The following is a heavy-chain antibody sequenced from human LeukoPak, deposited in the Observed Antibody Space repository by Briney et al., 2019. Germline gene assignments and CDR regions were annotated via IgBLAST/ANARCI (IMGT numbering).Heavy chain of an antibody. CDR2: IKSKNVGETT. CDR3: TTGPGNSGY. CDR1: GLTFGNAW. Sequence: PGGSLRLSCVVSGLTFGNAWMSWVRQAPGKGLEWVGRIKSKNVGETTEYAAPVQGRFPISRDDSKNTVYLQMSSLKPEDTAVYYCTTGPGNSGYWGQGTLVTVSS. J-gene: IGHJ4*02. V-gene: IGHV3-15*01. D-gene: IGHD4-23*01.